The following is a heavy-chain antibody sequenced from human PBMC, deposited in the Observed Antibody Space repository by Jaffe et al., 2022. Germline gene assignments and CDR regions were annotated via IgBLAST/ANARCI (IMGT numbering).Heavy chain of an antibody. D-gene: IGHD3-9*01. J-gene: IGHJ3*02. CDR3: AKGYYDILTAPPDI. CDR1: GFTFDDYA. Sequence: EVQLVESGGGLVQPGRSLRLSCAASGFTFDDYAMHWVRQAPGKGLEWVSGISWNSGSIGYADSVKGRFTISRDNAKNSLYLQMNSLRAEDTALYYCAKGYYDILTAPPDIWGQGTMVTVSS. CDR2: ISWNSGSI. V-gene: IGHV3-9*01.